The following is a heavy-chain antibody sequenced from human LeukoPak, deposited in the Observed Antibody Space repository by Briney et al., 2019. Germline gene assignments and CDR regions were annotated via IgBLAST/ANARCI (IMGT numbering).Heavy chain of an antibody. D-gene: IGHD3-10*01. CDR3: ARAFGNVRGDA. V-gene: IGHV4-34*01. CDR1: GGSFSGHY. CDR2: INHAGYT. Sequence: SETLSLTCAVSGGSFSGHYWSWIRQPPGKGLEWIGGINHAGYTNYNPSLKSRVTISVDTSKNQFSLNVSSLTAADTAVYYCARAFGNVRGDAWGQGSLVTVSS. J-gene: IGHJ5*02.